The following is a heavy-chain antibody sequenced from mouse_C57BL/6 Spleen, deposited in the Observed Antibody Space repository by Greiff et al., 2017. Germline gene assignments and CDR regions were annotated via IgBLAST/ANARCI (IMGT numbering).Heavy chain of an antibody. Sequence: QVQLQQPGAELVKPGASVKLSCKASGYTFTSYWMHWVKQRPGQGLEWIGMIHPNSGSTNYNEKFKSKATLPVAKSASTAYMQLSSLTSEDPAVYYCAHSSGSLFDYWGQGTTLTVSS. CDR2: IHPNSGST. V-gene: IGHV1-64*01. CDR3: AHSSGSLFDY. D-gene: IGHD3-2*02. CDR1: GYTFTSYW. J-gene: IGHJ2*01.